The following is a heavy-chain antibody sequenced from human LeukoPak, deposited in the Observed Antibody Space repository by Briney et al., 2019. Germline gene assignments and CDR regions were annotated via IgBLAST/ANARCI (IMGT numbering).Heavy chain of an antibody. Sequence: GASPRLSCAASGFTFSNYAMSWVRQAPGKGLEWVSAIRNSGADTYYADSVKGRFTVSRDNSRNTLYLQMTSLRAEDTAVYYCAKVPNSGNFYYFGYWGQGALVTVSS. J-gene: IGHJ4*02. CDR3: AKVPNSGNFYYFGY. CDR2: IRNSGADT. CDR1: GFTFSNYA. D-gene: IGHD1-7*01. V-gene: IGHV3-23*01.